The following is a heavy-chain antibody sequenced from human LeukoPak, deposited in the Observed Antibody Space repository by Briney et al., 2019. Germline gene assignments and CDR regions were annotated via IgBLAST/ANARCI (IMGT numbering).Heavy chain of an antibody. CDR3: ARDLQQLVQRSGS. CDR1: GFTVTTKT. V-gene: IGHV3-53*01. D-gene: IGHD6-13*01. J-gene: IGHJ5*02. Sequence: PGGSLRLSCAASGFTVTTKTVSWVRQAPGKGLEWVSDIYSGGNTDYRDSVKGRFTIYRDTSKNTLYLQMNSLTVEDTAVYYCARDLQQLVQRSGSWGQGTLVTVSS. CDR2: IYSGGNT.